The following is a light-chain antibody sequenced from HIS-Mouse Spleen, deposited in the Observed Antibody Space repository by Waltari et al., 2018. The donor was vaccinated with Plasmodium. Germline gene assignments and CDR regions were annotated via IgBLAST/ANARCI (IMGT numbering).Light chain of an antibody. V-gene: IGLV2-23*01. CDR1: SSDFGSYNL. CDR3: CSYAGSSTYV. CDR2: EGS. Sequence: QSALTQPASVSGSPGPSITIPCTGTSSDFGSYNLVPWYQQHPGKAPKLMIYEGSKRPSGVSNRFSGSKSGNTASLTISGLQAEDEADYYCCSYAGSSTYVFGTGTKVTVL. J-gene: IGLJ1*01.